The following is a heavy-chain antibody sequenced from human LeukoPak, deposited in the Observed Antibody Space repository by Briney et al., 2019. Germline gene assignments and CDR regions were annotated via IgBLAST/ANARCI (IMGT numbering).Heavy chain of an antibody. J-gene: IGHJ6*04. CDR2: INSDGSST. Sequence: GGSLRLSCAASGFTFSSYWMHWVRQAPGKGLVWVSRINSDGSSTGYADSVKGRFTISRDNAKSTLYLQMNSLRAEDTAVYYCARVPVRRYYGSGSYYHYYYGMDVWGKGTTVTVSS. V-gene: IGHV3-74*01. CDR1: GFTFSSYW. CDR3: ARVPVRRYYGSGSYYHYYYGMDV. D-gene: IGHD3-10*01.